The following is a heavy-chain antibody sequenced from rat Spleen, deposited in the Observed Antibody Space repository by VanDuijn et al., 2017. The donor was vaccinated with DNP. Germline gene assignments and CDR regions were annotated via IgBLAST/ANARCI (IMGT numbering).Heavy chain of an antibody. V-gene: IGHV5-20*01. CDR3: STDPYYGSLY. D-gene: IGHD1-6*01. CDR2: ITNNGGVT. Sequence: EVQLVESGGGLVQPGRSLKLSCVASGFTFSNYGMAWVRQAPTKGLEWVASITNNGGVTYYRDSVKGRFTVSRDNAESTLYLRMDSLRSEDTATYYCSTDPYYGSLYWGQGVMVTVSS. J-gene: IGHJ2*01. CDR1: GFTFSNYG.